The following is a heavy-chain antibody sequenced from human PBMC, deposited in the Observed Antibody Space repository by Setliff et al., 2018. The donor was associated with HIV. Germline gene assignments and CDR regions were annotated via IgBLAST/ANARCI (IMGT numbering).Heavy chain of an antibody. CDR2: IYYTGST. Sequence: SETLSLTCTVSGASVSSGGFYWSWIRQPPGKGLEWIGYIYYTGSTYYNPSLKSRVTISLDTSRNQFSLKLSSVTAADTAVYYCARYSPRGYTLTGPYWGQGTLVTVSS. D-gene: IGHD6-25*01. CDR3: ARYSPRGYTLTGPY. CDR1: GASVSSGGFY. J-gene: IGHJ4*02. V-gene: IGHV4-30-4*08.